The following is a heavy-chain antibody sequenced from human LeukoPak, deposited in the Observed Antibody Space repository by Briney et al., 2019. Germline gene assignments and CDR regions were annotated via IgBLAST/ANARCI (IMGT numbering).Heavy chain of an antibody. CDR1: GFTFSSYS. V-gene: IGHV4-34*01. CDR3: ARHAGRNGSGSYYRTGNWFDP. D-gene: IGHD3-10*01. CDR2: INHSGST. J-gene: IGHJ5*02. Sequence: GSLRLSCAASGFTFSSYSMNWVRQPPGKGLEWIGEINHSGSTNYNPSLKSRVTISVDTSKNQFSLKLSSVTAADTAVYYCARHAGRNGSGSYYRTGNWFDPWGQGTLVTVSS.